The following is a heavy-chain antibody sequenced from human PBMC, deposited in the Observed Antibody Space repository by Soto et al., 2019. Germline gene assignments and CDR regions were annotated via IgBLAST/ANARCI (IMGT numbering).Heavy chain of an antibody. V-gene: IGHV1-69*01. CDR3: ARERGGAIIVGVTGTFDV. CDR2: IIAILGKA. CDR1: GGTFSSYA. D-gene: IGHD3-22*01. J-gene: IGHJ3*01. Sequence: QVQLVQSGAEVKKPGSSVKVSCKASGGTFSSYAISWVRQAPGQGLEWMGGIIAILGKANYAEKFQGRVTITADESTSTAYMELSRLRSEDRAVYYCARERGGAIIVGVTGTFDVWGQGTLVTVSS.